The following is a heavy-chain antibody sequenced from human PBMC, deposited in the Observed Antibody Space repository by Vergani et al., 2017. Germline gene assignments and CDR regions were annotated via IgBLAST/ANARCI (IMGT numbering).Heavy chain of an antibody. D-gene: IGHD5-18*01. CDR1: GGTFSSYA. Sequence: QVQLVQSGAEVKKPGSSVKVSCKASGGTFSSYAISWVRQAPGQGLEWMGGIIPIFGTANYAQKFQGRVTITADKSTSTAYMELSSLRSEDTAVYYCARGDTAMANYYYYYMDVWGKGTTVTVSS. J-gene: IGHJ6*03. CDR3: ARGDTAMANYYYYYMDV. V-gene: IGHV1-69*06. CDR2: IIPIFGTA.